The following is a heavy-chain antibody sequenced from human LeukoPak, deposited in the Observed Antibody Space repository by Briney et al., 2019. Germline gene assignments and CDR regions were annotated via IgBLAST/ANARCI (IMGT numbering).Heavy chain of an antibody. CDR1: GGSISSSSYY. CDR3: ARPPRVGGCYYYYYYMDV. D-gene: IGHD1-26*01. J-gene: IGHJ6*03. CDR2: IYYSGST. V-gene: IGHV4-39*07. Sequence: PSETLSLTCTVSGGSISSSSYYWGWIRQPPGKGLEWIGSIYYSGSTYYNPSLKSRVTISVDTSKNQFSLKLSSVTAADTAVYYCARPPRVGGCYYYYYYMDVWGKGTTVTISS.